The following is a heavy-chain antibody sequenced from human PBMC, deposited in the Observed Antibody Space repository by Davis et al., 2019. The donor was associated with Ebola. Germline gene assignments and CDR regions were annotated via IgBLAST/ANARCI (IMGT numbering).Heavy chain of an antibody. D-gene: IGHD1-26*01. CDR3: ARQGAPYSAPAN. Sequence: GESLKISCSGSGYTFTNYWIGWVRQPPGQGLEWMGAILPGDSDTRYSPSFQGQVTISADKSITTAYLHWNSLKASDTAMYYCARQGAPYSAPANWGQGTLVTVSS. J-gene: IGHJ4*02. V-gene: IGHV5-51*01. CDR1: GYTFTNYW. CDR2: ILPGDSDT.